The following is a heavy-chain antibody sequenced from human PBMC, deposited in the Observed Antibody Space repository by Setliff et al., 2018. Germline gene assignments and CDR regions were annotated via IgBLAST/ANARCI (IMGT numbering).Heavy chain of an antibody. D-gene: IGHD1-26*01. CDR2: LHTSGTT. CDR1: GGSFNVYF. Sequence: SETLSLTCAVYGGSFNVYFWSWIRQPAGEGLEWIGRLHTSGTTVYNPSLKGRVTISADTSTNHFSLKLTSVTAADTAVYYCARDNTIVGATDYWGQGALVTVSS. J-gene: IGHJ4*02. CDR3: ARDNTIVGATDY. V-gene: IGHV4-59*10.